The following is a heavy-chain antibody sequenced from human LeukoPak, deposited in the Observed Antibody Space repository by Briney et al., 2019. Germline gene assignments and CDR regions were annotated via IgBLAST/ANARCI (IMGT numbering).Heavy chain of an antibody. J-gene: IGHJ4*02. V-gene: IGHV3-23*01. Sequence: GGSLRLSCAASGFTFSSYAMNWVRQAPGKGLEWVSTISGSGSSTYYADSVKGRFTISRDNSKSTLYLQMNSLRAEDTAVYYCAKGYGIQLWPTSSDYWGQGTLVTVSS. CDR3: AKGYGIQLWPTSSDY. D-gene: IGHD5-18*01. CDR2: ISGSGSST. CDR1: GFTFSSYA.